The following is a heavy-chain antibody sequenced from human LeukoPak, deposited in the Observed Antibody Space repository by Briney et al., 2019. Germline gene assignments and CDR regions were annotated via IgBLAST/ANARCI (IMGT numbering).Heavy chain of an antibody. CDR2: MNPNSGNT. CDR1: GYTFTSYD. D-gene: IGHD2-2*01. J-gene: IGHJ3*02. CDR3: ARAVVPAAHVDAFDI. V-gene: IGHV1-8*01. Sequence: ASVKVSCKASGYTFTSYDINWVRQATGQGLEWMGWMNPNSGNTGYAQKFQGRVTMTRNTSISTAYMELSSLTSEDTAVYYCARAVVPAAHVDAFDIWGQGTMVTVSS.